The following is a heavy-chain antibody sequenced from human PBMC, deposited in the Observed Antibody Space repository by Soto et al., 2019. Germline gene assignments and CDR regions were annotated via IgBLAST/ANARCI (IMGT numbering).Heavy chain of an antibody. J-gene: IGHJ3*01. CDR3: EREIEGTSDAFDV. CDR2: INPGNGNT. V-gene: IGHV1-3*01. Sequence: QVQLVQSGAEVRKPGASVKFSCRTSGYTFTTFNIHWVRQDPGQGLEWMGWINPGNGNTKYSQKFQGSVAISRDTSATTTYMELSSXRXKDTAXXYCEREIEGTSDAFDVWGRGTMVTVSS. CDR1: GYTFTTFN. D-gene: IGHD3-10*01.